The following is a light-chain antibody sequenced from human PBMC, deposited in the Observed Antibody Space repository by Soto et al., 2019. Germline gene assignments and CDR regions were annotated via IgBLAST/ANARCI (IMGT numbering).Light chain of an antibody. CDR2: SAS. Sequence: MAMTQSPVTLSVSAGETVILSRRASQSLRSNLAWYQQKPGQTPRLLIYSASIRAAATPARFSGSGAGTNFSLTISSLQSEDFAVYYCPQHDKLPPASGQGTKVDI. CDR1: QSLRSN. J-gene: IGKJ1*01. CDR3: PQHDKLPPA. V-gene: IGKV3-15*01.